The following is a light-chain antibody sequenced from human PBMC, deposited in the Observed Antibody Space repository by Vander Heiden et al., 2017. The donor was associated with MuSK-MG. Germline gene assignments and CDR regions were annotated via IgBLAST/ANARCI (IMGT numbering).Light chain of an antibody. CDR3: LQNNNYPIT. CDR2: AVS. CDR1: QGIRND. J-gene: IGKJ5*01. V-gene: IGKV1-17*01. Sequence: IHITLSPSSLSASVGDRVTITCRASQGIRNDVGWYQQKPGKAPKRLIYAVSSLQSGVPARFSGSGSGTECTLTISSLQAEDVASYYCLQNNNYPITFGQGTQLEIK.